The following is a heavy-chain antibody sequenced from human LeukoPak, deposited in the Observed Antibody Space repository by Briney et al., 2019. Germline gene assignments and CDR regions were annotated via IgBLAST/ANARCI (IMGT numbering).Heavy chain of an antibody. CDR1: GGSVSSTHY. V-gene: IGHV4-39*07. CDR2: IYYGGST. D-gene: IGHD5-18*01. CDR3: ARGLGYGMDAFDI. J-gene: IGHJ3*02. Sequence: SETLSLTCTVSGGSVSSTHYWGWIRQPPGKGLEWIGSIYYGGSTYYNASLRSRVTISVDTSKNQFSLKLSSVTAADTAMYYCARGLGYGMDAFDIWGQGTMVTVSS.